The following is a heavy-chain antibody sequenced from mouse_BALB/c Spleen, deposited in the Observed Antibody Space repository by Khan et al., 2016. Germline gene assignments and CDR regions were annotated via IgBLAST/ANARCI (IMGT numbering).Heavy chain of an antibody. CDR3: ARGGYYGSSSY. CDR1: GYTFTDYS. D-gene: IGHD1-1*01. Sequence: QIQLVQSGPELKKPGETVKISCKASGYTFTDYSMHWVKQAPGKGLKWMGWINTETGEPTYADDFKGRFAFSLETSASTAYLQINNLKNEDTATYCCARGGYYGSSSYWGQGTTLTVSS. CDR2: INTETGEP. J-gene: IGHJ2*01. V-gene: IGHV9-2-1*01.